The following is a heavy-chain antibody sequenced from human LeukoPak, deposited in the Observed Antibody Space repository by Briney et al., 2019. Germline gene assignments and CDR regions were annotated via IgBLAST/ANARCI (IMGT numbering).Heavy chain of an antibody. J-gene: IGHJ3*02. CDR2: ISGDGVRT. Sequence: PGGSLRLSCAASGFAFDEYAIHWVRQAPGKGLEWVSLISGDGVRTFYRDSVKGRFTISRGNSKNSLYLRMNSLRTEDTALYYCAKDLTSVYDAFNIWGQGTMVTVSS. V-gene: IGHV3-43*02. CDR3: AKDLTSVYDAFNI. CDR1: GFAFDEYA.